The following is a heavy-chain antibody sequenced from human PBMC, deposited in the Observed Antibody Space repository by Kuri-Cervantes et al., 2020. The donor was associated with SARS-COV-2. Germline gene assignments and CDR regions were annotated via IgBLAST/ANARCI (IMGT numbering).Heavy chain of an antibody. J-gene: IGHJ4*02. CDR3: ARGLETYGGKGELDY. CDR1: GFTFSSYW. V-gene: IGHV3-74*01. D-gene: IGHD4-23*01. CDR2: INSDGSST. Sequence: GESLKISCAASGFTFSSYWMHWVRQAPGKGLVWVSRINSDGSSTSYADSVKGRFTISRDNAKNTLYLQMNSLRAEDTAVYYCARGLETYGGKGELDYWGQGTLVTVSS.